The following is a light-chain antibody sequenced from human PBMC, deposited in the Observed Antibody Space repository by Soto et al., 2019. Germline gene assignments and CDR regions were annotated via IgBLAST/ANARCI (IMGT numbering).Light chain of an antibody. CDR1: RSISSW. CDR2: DAS. CDR3: QQYNSYLTWT. Sequence: DIQMTQSPSTLSASVGDRVTITCRASRSISSWLACYQQKPGKAPKLLIYDASSLESGVPSRFSGSGSGTEFTLTISSLQPDDFATYYCQQYNSYLTWTFGQGTKVDIK. V-gene: IGKV1-5*01. J-gene: IGKJ1*01.